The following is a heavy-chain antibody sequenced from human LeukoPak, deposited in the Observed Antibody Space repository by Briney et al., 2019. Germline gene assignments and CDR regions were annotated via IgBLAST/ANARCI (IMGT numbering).Heavy chain of an antibody. V-gene: IGHV3-66*01. CDR2: IYSGGTT. CDR1: GFTFSSYE. J-gene: IGHJ3*02. D-gene: IGHD3-22*01. CDR3: ARRRGIVVVITPVGAFDI. Sequence: GGSLRLSCAASGFTFSSYEMNWVRQAPGKGLEWVSLIYSGGTTYYADSVKGRFTISRDNSKNTLYLQMNSLRAEDTAVYYCARRRGIVVVITPVGAFDIWGQGTMVTVSS.